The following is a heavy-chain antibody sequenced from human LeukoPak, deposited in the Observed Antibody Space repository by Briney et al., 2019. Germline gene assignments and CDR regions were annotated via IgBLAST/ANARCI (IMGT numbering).Heavy chain of an antibody. CDR3: ARARRHIVVVTALYYFDY. CDR1: GGSISSSNW. CDR2: IYHSGST. J-gene: IGHJ4*02. D-gene: IGHD2-21*02. Sequence: PSETLSLTCAVSGGSISSSNWWSWVRQPPGKGLEWIGEIYHSGSTNYNPSLKSRVTISVDKSKNQFSLKLSSVTAADTAVYYCARARRHIVVVTALYYFDYWGQGTLVTVSS. V-gene: IGHV4-4*02.